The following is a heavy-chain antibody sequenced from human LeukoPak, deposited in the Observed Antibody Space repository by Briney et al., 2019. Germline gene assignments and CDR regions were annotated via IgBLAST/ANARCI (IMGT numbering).Heavy chain of an antibody. CDR2: IYYSGST. V-gene: IGHV4-59*08. CDR1: GGSISSYY. J-gene: IGHJ6*02. CDR3: ARHATVVTNYYYYYGMDV. D-gene: IGHD4-23*01. Sequence: SETLSLTCTVSGGSISSYYWSWIRQPPGKGLEWIGYIYYSGSTNYNPSLKSRVTISVDTSKNQFSLKLSSVTAADTAVYYCARHATVVTNYYYYYGMDVWGQGTTVTVSS.